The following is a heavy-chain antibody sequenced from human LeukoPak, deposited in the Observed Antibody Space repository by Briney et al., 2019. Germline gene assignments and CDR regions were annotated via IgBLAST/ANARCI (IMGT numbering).Heavy chain of an antibody. J-gene: IGHJ3*02. CDR2: IYYSGTT. Sequence: SETLSLTCTVSGGSINNYYWSWIRQPPGKGPEWIGYIYYSGTTSYNPSLTSRVTISIDTSKNQLSLKLTSVTAADTAVYYCARHDPSKNGAYDIWGQGAMVTVSS. CDR3: ARHDPSKNGAYDI. V-gene: IGHV4-59*08. D-gene: IGHD4-11*01. CDR1: GGSINNYY.